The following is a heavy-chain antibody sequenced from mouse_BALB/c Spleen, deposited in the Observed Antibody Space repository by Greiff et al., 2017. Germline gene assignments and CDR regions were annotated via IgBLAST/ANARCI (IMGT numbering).Heavy chain of an antibody. Sequence: EESGPGLVKPSQSLSLTCSVTGYSITSGYYWNWIRQFPGNKLEWMGYISYDGSNNYNPSLKNRISITRDTSKNQFFLKLNSVTTEDTATYYCARGDYGSGVSPYYFDYWGQGTTLTVSS. CDR3: ARGDYGSGVSPYYFDY. J-gene: IGHJ2*01. V-gene: IGHV3-6*02. CDR1: GYSITSGYY. D-gene: IGHD1-1*01. CDR2: ISYDGSN.